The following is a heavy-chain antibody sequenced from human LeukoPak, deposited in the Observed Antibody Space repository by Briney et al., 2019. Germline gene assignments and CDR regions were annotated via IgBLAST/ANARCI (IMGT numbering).Heavy chain of an antibody. V-gene: IGHV3-72*01. D-gene: IGHD3-22*01. Sequence: GGSLRLSCAASGVTLSDHHMDWVRQAPGKGLEWVGRTRDEARGYTTEYAASVKGRFTISRDDSKTLVYLQMNSLRTEDTAVYFCARDGAEGDNSAFDMWGQGTVVTVSS. J-gene: IGHJ3*02. CDR3: ARDGAEGDNSAFDM. CDR1: GVTLSDHH. CDR2: TRDEARGYTT.